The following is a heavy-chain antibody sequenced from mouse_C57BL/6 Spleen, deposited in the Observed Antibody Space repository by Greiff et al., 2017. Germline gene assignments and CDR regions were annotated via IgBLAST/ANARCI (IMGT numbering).Heavy chain of an antibody. CDR2: INPNNGGT. CDR1: GYTFTDYY. V-gene: IGHV1-26*01. D-gene: IGHD2-4*01. J-gene: IGHJ2*01. CDR3: ARIYYDYDGY. Sequence: VQLQQSGPELVKPGASVKISCKASGYTFTDYYMNWVKQSHGKSLEWLGDINPNNGGTSYNQKFKGKATLTVDKSSSTAYMELRSLTSEDSAVYYCARIYYDYDGYWGQGTTLTVSS.